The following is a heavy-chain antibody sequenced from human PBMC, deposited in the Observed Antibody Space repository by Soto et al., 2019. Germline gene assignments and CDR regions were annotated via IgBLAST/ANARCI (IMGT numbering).Heavy chain of an antibody. D-gene: IGHD2-15*01. CDR3: ARVLLGYCSGGSCDTGAFDI. J-gene: IGHJ3*02. CDR1: GFTFSSYW. CDR2: IKQDGSEK. V-gene: IGHV3-7*01. Sequence: GGSLRLSCAASGFTFSSYWMSWVRQAPGKGLEWVANIKQDGSEKYYVDSVKGRFTISRDNAKNSLYLQMNSLRAEDTAVYYCARVLLGYCSGGSCDTGAFDIWGQGTMVTVSS.